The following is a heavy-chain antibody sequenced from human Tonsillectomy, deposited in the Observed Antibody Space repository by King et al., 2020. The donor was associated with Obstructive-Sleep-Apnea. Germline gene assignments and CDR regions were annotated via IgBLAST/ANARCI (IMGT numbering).Heavy chain of an antibody. CDR2: ISYDGSNK. CDR3: AKGPDFGYSYGLYY. V-gene: IGHV3-30*18. CDR1: GFIFSSYG. D-gene: IGHD5-18*01. Sequence: VQLVESGGGVVQPGRSLRLSCAASGFIFSSYGMHWVRQAPGKGLEWVAVISYDGSNKYYADSVKGRFTISRDNSKNTLYLQMNSLRAEDTAVYYCAKGPDFGYSYGLYYWGQGTLVTVSS. J-gene: IGHJ4*02.